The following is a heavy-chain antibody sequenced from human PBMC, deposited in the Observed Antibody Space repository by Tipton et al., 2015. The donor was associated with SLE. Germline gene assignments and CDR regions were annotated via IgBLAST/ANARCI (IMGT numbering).Heavy chain of an antibody. V-gene: IGHV4-39*07. Sequence: TLSLTCTVSGGSISSSSYYWGWIRQPPGKGLEWIGSIYYSGSTNYNPSLKSRVTISVDTSKNQFSLKLSSVTAADTAVYYCARDLGGYYDYWGQGTLVTVSS. CDR1: GGSISSSSYY. J-gene: IGHJ4*02. CDR3: ARDLGGYYDY. CDR2: IYYSGST. D-gene: IGHD3-22*01.